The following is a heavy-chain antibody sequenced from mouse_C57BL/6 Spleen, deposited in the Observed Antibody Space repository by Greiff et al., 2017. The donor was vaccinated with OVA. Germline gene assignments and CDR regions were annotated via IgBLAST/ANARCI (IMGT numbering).Heavy chain of an antibody. J-gene: IGHJ2*01. CDR3: ARGRNYDYDAGYYFDY. CDR1: GFTFSSYA. Sequence: DVKLVESGGGLVKPGGSLKLSCAASGFTFSSYAMSWVRQTPEKRLEWVATISDGGSYTYYPDNVKGRFTISRDNAKNNLYLQMSHLKSEDTAMYYCARGRNYDYDAGYYFDYWGQGTTLTVSS. D-gene: IGHD2-4*01. CDR2: ISDGGSYT. V-gene: IGHV5-4*03.